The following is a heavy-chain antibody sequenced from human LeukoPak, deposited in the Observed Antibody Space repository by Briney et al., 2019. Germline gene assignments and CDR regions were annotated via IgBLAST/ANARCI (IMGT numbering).Heavy chain of an antibody. J-gene: IGHJ6*02. CDR1: GFTFSSYW. CDR3: ARSRPPYYYYGMDV. Sequence: GGSLRLSCAPSGFTFSSYWMHWVRQPPGKGLVWVSRINSDGSSTSYADSVKGRFTISRDNAKNTLYLQMNSLRAEDTAVYYCARSRPPYYYYGMDVWGQGTTVTVSS. CDR2: INSDGSST. V-gene: IGHV3-74*01.